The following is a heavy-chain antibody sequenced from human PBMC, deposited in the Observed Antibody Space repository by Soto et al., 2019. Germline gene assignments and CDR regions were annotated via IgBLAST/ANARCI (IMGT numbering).Heavy chain of an antibody. D-gene: IGHD2-21*02. CDR1: GGSISSGDYY. CDR3: ARGPVVVTSYFDY. Sequence: QVQLQESGPGLVKPSQTLSLTCTVSGGSISSGDYYWSWIRQPPGKGLEWIGYIYYSGSTYYNPSPKSRVTISVDTSKNQFSLKLSSVTAADTAVYYCARGPVVVTSYFDYWGQGTLVTVSS. V-gene: IGHV4-30-4*01. J-gene: IGHJ4*02. CDR2: IYYSGST.